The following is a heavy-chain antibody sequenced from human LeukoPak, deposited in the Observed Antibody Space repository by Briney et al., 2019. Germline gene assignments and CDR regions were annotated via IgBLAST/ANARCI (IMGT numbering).Heavy chain of an antibody. D-gene: IGHD3-22*01. CDR2: INHSGST. J-gene: IGHJ4*02. CDR3: ARVSYYDSSGNRGAFDY. Sequence: PSETLSLTCAVYGGSFSGYYWSWIRQPPGKGLEWIGEINHSGSTNNNPSLKSRVTISVDTSKNQFSLKLSSVTAADTAVYYCARVSYYDSSGNRGAFDYWGQGTLVTVSS. CDR1: GGSFSGYY. V-gene: IGHV4-34*01.